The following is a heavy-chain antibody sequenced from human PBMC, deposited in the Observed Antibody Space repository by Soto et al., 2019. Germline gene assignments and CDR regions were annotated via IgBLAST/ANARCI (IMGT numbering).Heavy chain of an antibody. J-gene: IGHJ3*02. CDR1: GFTFSSYA. V-gene: IGHV3-23*01. CDR2: ISGSGGST. D-gene: IGHD2-15*01. Sequence: EVQLLESGGGLVQPGGSLRLSCAASGFTFSSYAMSWVRQAPGKGLEWVSAISGSGGSTYYADSVKGRFTISRDNSKNTLYLQMNSLRAEDTAVYYCAKGRVVVVAATLNAFDIWGQGTMVTVSS. CDR3: AKGRVVVVAATLNAFDI.